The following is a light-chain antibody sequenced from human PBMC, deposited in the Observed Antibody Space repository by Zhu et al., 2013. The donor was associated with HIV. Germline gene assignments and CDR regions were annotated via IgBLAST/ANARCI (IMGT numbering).Light chain of an antibody. V-gene: IGKV1-5*03. CDR2: KTS. Sequence: DIQMTQSPSTLSASVGDRVTITCRASQSVSSWLAWYQQKPGKAPKLLIYKTSTLESGVPSRFSGSGSGTEFTLTITSLQPEDFATYYCQHVNKYXXFGPGTKVDV. CDR3: QHVNKYXX. CDR1: QSVSSW. J-gene: IGKJ3*01.